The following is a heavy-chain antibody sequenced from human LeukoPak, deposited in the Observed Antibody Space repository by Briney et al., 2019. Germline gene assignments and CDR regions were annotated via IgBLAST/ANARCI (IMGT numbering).Heavy chain of an antibody. CDR3: AGDIVVVPAAIGDYYYHGMDV. D-gene: IGHD2-2*01. CDR2: IYTSGST. CDR1: GDSISSYY. Sequence: SETLSLTCTVSGDSISSYYWSWIRQPAGKGLEWIGRIYTSGSTNYNPSLKSRVTMSVDTSKNQFSLKLSSVTAADTAVYYCAGDIVVVPAAIGDYYYHGMDVWGQGTTVTVSS. J-gene: IGHJ6*02. V-gene: IGHV4-4*07.